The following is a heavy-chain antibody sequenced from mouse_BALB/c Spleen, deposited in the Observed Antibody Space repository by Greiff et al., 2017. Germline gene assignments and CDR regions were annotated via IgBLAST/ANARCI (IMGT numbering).Heavy chain of an antibody. CDR1: GYTFTSYW. CDR2: IYPGSGST. V-gene: IGHV1S22*01. J-gene: IGHJ4*01. Sequence: LQQPGSELVRPGASVKLSCKASGYTFTSYWMHWVKQRHGQGLEWIGNIYPGSGSTNYDEKFKSKGTLTVDTSSSTAYMHLSSLTSEDSAVYYCTRSDGSSSPYAMDYWGQGTSVTVSS. CDR3: TRSDGSSSPYAMDY. D-gene: IGHD1-1*01.